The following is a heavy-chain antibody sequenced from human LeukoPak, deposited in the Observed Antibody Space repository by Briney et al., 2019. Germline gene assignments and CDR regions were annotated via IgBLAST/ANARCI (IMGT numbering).Heavy chain of an antibody. V-gene: IGHV3-33*06. J-gene: IGHJ4*02. CDR1: GFTFSSYG. CDR3: AKDLREGTTPIDY. CDR2: IWYDGSNK. Sequence: GGSLRLSCAASGFTFSSYGMHWVRQAPGKGLEWVAVIWYDGSNKYYADSVKGRFTISRDNSKNTLYLQMNSLRAEDTAVYYCAKDLREGTTPIDYWGQGTLVTVSS. D-gene: IGHD4-11*01.